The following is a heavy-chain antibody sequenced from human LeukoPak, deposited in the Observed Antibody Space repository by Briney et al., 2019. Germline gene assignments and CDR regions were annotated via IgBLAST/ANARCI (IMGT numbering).Heavy chain of an antibody. CDR2: ITSSGTYS. CDR1: GFTFSSYS. D-gene: IGHD5-12*01. CDR3: ARDPYSGGYGTYYYYMDV. V-gene: IGHV3-21*01. J-gene: IGHJ6*03. Sequence: PGGSLRLSCAASGFTFSSYSMNWVRQAPGKAMEWISSITSSGTYSFYADSVKGRFTISRDNAKNSLYLQMDSLGPEDTAVYYCARDPYSGGYGTYYYYMDVWGKGTTVTISS.